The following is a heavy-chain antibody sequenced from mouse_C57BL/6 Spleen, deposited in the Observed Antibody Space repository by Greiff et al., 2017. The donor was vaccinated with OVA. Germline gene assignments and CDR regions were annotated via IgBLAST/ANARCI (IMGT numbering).Heavy chain of an antibody. CDR2: INPNNGGT. CDR3: ARSGATVVATRFDY. Sequence: EVQLQQSGPELVKPGASVKIPCKASGYTFTDYNMDWVKQSHGKSLEWIGDINPNNGGTIYNQKFKGKATLTVDKSSSTAYMELRSLTSEDTAVYYCARSGATVVATRFDYWGQGTTLTVSS. V-gene: IGHV1-18*01. J-gene: IGHJ2*01. CDR1: GYTFTDYN. D-gene: IGHD1-1*01.